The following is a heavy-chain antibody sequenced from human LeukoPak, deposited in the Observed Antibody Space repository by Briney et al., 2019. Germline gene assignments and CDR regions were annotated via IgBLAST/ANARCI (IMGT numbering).Heavy chain of an antibody. V-gene: IGHV4-39*07. CDR1: GGSISSSSYY. CDR3: ARGHGDYEDNWFDP. Sequence: SETLSLTCTVSGGSISSSSYYWSWIRQPPGKGLEWIGEINHSGSTNYNPSLKSRVTISVDTSKNQFSLKLSSVTAADTAVYYCARGHGDYEDNWFDPWGQGTLVTVSS. CDR2: INHSGST. D-gene: IGHD4-17*01. J-gene: IGHJ5*02.